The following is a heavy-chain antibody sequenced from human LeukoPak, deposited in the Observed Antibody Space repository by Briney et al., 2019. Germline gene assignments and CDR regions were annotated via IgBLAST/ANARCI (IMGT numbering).Heavy chain of an antibody. V-gene: IGHV3-48*04. D-gene: IGHD4-23*01. Sequence: GGSLRLSCAASGFTFSSYSVNWVRQAPGKGLEWVSYISSSSSAIYYADSVKGRFTISRDNAKNSLYLQMNSLRGEDTAVYYCARVYNSGNSDYGYWGQGTLVTVSS. CDR1: GFTFSSYS. J-gene: IGHJ4*02. CDR2: ISSSSSAI. CDR3: ARVYNSGNSDYGY.